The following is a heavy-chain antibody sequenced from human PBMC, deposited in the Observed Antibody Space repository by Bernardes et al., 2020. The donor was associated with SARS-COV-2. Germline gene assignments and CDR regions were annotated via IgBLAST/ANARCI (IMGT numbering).Heavy chain of an antibody. V-gene: IGHV3-74*01. CDR2: INPDGSST. D-gene: IGHD2-8*01. J-gene: IGHJ5*02. CDR1: GFTFSRSW. Sequence: GSLRLSCAASGFTFSRSWLHWVRQAPGKGLVWVSRINPDGSSTSYADSVKGRFTISRDNAKNMLFLQMSGLRAEDTAMYYCARDLGYCTNGVCSPWGQGTLVTVSS. CDR3: ARDLGYCTNGVCSP.